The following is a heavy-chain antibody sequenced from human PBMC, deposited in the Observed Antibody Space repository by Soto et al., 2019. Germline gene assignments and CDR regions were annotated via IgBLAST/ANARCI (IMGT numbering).Heavy chain of an antibody. Sequence: QMQLVQSGPEVKKPGTSVKVSCKASGFTFTSSAVQWVRQARGQRLEWIGWIVVGSGNTNYAQKFQERVTITRDMSTSTAYMELSSLGSEDTAVYYGAAIGGNVRMGEVSLSAYGMSYWGQGTLVTVSS. D-gene: IGHD3-16*02. V-gene: IGHV1-58*01. CDR2: IVVGSGNT. CDR1: GFTFTSSA. CDR3: AAIGGNVRMGEVSLSAYGMSY. J-gene: IGHJ4*02.